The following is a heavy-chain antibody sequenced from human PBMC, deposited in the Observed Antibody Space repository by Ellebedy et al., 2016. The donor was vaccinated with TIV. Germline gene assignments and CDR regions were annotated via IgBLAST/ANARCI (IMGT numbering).Heavy chain of an antibody. CDR2: IDPSDSYT. CDR3: ARANCCENREDY. D-gene: IGHD2-21*01. V-gene: IGHV5-10-1*01. Sequence: GESLKISCKASGYSFTSYWISWVRQMPGKGLEWIGRIDPSDSYTNYSPSFQGHVTISADNTISTSYLQWSSLKASDTAMYYCARANCCENREDYWGKGTLVTVSS. J-gene: IGHJ4*02. CDR1: GYSFTSYW.